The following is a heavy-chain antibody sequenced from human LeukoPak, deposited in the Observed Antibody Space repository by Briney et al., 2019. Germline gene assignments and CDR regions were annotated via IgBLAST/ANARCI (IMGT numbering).Heavy chain of an antibody. CDR3: ARASAVRGVISLDY. CDR1: GGSISSYY. J-gene: IGHJ4*02. D-gene: IGHD3-10*01. Sequence: SETLSLTCTVSGGSISSYYWSWIRQPPGKGLEWIGYIYYSGSTNYNPSLKSRVTISVDTSKNQFSLKLSSVTAADTAVYYCARASAVRGVISLDYWGQGTLVTVSS. CDR2: IYYSGST. V-gene: IGHV4-59*01.